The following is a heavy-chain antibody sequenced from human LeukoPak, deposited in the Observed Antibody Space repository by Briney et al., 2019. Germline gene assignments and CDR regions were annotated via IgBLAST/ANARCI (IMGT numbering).Heavy chain of an antibody. J-gene: IGHJ4*02. CDR1: GHTFNNHF. Sequence: ASVTVSCKSSGHTFNNHFIHWVRQAPGQGLEWMGWISAYNGNTNYAQKLQGRVTMTTDTSTSTAYMELRSLRSDDTAVYYCARVQLPYYYDSSGYYARWGQGTLVTVSS. V-gene: IGHV1-18*04. D-gene: IGHD3-22*01. CDR3: ARVQLPYYYDSSGYYAR. CDR2: ISAYNGNT.